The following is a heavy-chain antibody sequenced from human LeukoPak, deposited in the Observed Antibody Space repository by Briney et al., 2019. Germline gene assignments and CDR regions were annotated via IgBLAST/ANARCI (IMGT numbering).Heavy chain of an antibody. Sequence: PGGSLRLSCAVSGLTLSNAWMSWVRQAPGKGLEWVGRIARKTEGATTDYAAPVKGRFTISRDDSKNTVYLQMNSLETEDTAVYFCTTDLFSGYDSDVWGNGTTVTVSS. CDR3: TTDLFSGYDSDV. D-gene: IGHD5-12*01. CDR2: IARKTEGATT. V-gene: IGHV3-15*04. CDR1: GLTLSNAW. J-gene: IGHJ6*04.